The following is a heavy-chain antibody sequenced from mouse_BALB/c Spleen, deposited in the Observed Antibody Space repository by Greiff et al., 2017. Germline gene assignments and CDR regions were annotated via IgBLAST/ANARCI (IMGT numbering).Heavy chain of an antibody. CDR3: ARGDYGSSYGFAY. J-gene: IGHJ3*01. Sequence: EVMLVESGGDLVKPGGSLKLSCAASGFTFSSYGMSWVRQTPDKRLEWVATISSGGSTYYPDSVKGRFTISRDNARNILYLQMSSLRSEDTAMYYCARGDYGSSYGFAYWGQGTLVTVSA. D-gene: IGHD1-1*01. CDR1: GFTFSSYG. CDR2: ISSGGST. V-gene: IGHV5-6-5*01.